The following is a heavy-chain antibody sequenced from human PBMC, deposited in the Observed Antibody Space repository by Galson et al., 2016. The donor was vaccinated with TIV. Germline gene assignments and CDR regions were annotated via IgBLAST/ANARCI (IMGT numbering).Heavy chain of an antibody. Sequence: SVKVSCKASGYTFTSYDINWVRQATGQGLEWMGWMNPNSGNTAYAQKFRGRVTMTRNTSVRTAYMELSSLRSEDTSVYYCARSGDYGDYWGQGTLVTVSS. V-gene: IGHV1-8*02. CDR1: GYTFTSYD. D-gene: IGHD4-17*01. CDR2: MNPNSGNT. J-gene: IGHJ4*02. CDR3: ARSGDYGDY.